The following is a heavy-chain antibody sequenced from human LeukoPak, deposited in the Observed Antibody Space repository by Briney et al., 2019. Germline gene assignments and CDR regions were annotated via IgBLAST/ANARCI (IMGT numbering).Heavy chain of an antibody. CDR2: FDPEDGET. V-gene: IGHV1-24*01. Sequence: ASVKVSCKVSGYTLTELSMHWVRQAPGKGLEWMGGFDPEDGETIYAQKFQGRVTMTEDTSTDTAYMELSSLRSEDTAVYYCATQNPRISMVRGAWNYWGQGTLVTVSS. D-gene: IGHD3-10*01. CDR3: ATQNPRISMVRGAWNY. J-gene: IGHJ4*02. CDR1: GYTLTELS.